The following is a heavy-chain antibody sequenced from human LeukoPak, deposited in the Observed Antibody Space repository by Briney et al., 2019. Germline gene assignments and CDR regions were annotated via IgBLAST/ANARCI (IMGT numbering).Heavy chain of an antibody. Sequence: PGTSLRLSCAASGFTFGNAWMSWVRQAPGKGLEWVGRIKSKTDGGTTDYAAPVKGRFTISRDNSKNTLYLQMKSLKTEDTAVYYCTTALYYYDSSGYYHTNFDYWGQGTLVTVSS. D-gene: IGHD3-22*01. CDR3: TTALYYYDSSGYYHTNFDY. J-gene: IGHJ4*02. CDR1: GFTFGNAW. V-gene: IGHV3-15*01. CDR2: IKSKTDGGTT.